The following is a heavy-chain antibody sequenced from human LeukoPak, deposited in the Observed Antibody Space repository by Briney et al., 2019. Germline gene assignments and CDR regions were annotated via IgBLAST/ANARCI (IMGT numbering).Heavy chain of an antibody. CDR1: GFTVSSNY. V-gene: IGHV3-53*01. J-gene: IGHJ4*02. D-gene: IGHD6-19*01. CDR3: AREVVAKGYGSGWYDY. Sequence: PGGSLRLSCAASGFTVSSNYMSWVRQAPGKGLEWVSVIYSGGSTYYADSVKGRFTISRDNSKNTLYLQMNSLRAEDTAVYYCAREVVAKGYGSGWYDYWGQGTLVTVSS. CDR2: IYSGGST.